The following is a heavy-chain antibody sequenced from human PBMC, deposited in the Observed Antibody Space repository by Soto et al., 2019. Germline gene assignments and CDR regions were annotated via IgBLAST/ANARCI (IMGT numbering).Heavy chain of an antibody. CDR3: ARSNYNYFDS. V-gene: IGHV4-31*03. D-gene: IGHD4-4*01. CDR1: GGSINSDGYY. J-gene: IGHJ5*01. Sequence: QVQLQESGPGLVKPSQTLSLTCTVSGGSINSDGYYWTWIRQLPGKGLQWIGYIHHNGNTYYNPSLKTRLTISVDTSKKHFSLRLSSVTAADTAVYYCARSNYNYFDSWGLGTLVTVSS. CDR2: IHHNGNT.